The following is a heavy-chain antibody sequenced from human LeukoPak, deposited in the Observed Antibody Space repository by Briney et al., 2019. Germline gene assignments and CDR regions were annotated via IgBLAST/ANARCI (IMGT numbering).Heavy chain of an antibody. CDR2: INRSGST. D-gene: IGHD1-26*01. CDR1: GGSFCGYY. J-gene: IGHJ4*02. V-gene: IGHV4-34*01. CDR3: ARGRGSYYLYYFDY. Sequence: SETLSLTCAVYGGSFCGYYWSWIRQPPGKGLEWIGEINRSGSTNYNPSLKSRVTISVDTSKNQFSLKLSSVTAADTAVYYCARGRGSYYLYYFDYWGQGTLVTVSS.